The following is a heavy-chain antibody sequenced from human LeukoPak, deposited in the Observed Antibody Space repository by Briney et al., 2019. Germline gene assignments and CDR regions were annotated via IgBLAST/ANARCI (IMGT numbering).Heavy chain of an antibody. CDR2: IYISGST. CDR1: GGSISTYY. V-gene: IGHV4-4*07. J-gene: IGHJ5*02. Sequence: PSETLSLTCTVSGGSISTYYWNWIRQPAGKGLEWIGRIYISGSTTYNPSLKSRVTMSVDTSKNQFSLKLSSVTAADTAVYYCARDIYDVIAAAGTGGWFDPWGQGTLVTVSS. CDR3: ARDIYDVIAAAGTGGWFDP. D-gene: IGHD6-13*01.